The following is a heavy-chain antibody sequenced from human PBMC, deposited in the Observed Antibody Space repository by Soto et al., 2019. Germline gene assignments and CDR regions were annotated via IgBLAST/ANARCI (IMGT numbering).Heavy chain of an antibody. CDR3: ASATFNYDSSVYYYFDY. Sequence: SQTLSLTCAISGDSVSSNSAAWNWIRQYPSRGLEWLGRTYYSCKRYNDYAVSVKSRITINPDTSKNQFSLQLNPVTPDDTAVYFCASATFNYDSSVYYYFDYWGQGTLVTVSS. J-gene: IGHJ4*02. CDR2: TYYSCKRYN. D-gene: IGHD3-22*01. CDR1: GDSVSSNSAA. V-gene: IGHV6-1*01.